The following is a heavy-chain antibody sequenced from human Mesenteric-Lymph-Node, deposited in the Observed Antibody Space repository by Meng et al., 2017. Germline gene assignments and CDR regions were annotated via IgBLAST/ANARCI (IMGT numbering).Heavy chain of an antibody. CDR3: ASADSSSWYYFDY. J-gene: IGHJ4*02. CDR1: GGTFSSNA. Sequence: HQVQAGAEVKKPGSSVKDSSKASGGTFSSNAISWVRQAPGQGLEWMGGIIPIFGTANYAQKFQGRVTITADKSTSTAYMELSSLRSEDTAVYYCASADSSSWYYFDYWGQGTLVTVSS. D-gene: IGHD6-13*01. V-gene: IGHV1-69*06. CDR2: IIPIFGTA.